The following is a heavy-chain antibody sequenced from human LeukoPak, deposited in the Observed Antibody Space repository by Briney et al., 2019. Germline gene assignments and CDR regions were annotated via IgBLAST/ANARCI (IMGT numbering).Heavy chain of an antibody. CDR2: ISGSGGNT. CDR1: GFTFSSYA. V-gene: IGHV3-23*01. Sequence: GGSLRLSCAASGFTFSSYAMSWVRQAPGKGLEWVSAISGSGGNTYYADSVRGRFTISRDNSKNTLYLQMNSLRAEDTAVYYCAKAPESSRHIIAVAGLKFDYWGQGTLVTVSS. D-gene: IGHD6-19*01. J-gene: IGHJ4*02. CDR3: AKAPESSRHIIAVAGLKFDY.